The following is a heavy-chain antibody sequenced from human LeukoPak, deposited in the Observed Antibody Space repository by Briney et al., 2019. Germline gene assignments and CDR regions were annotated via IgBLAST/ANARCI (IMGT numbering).Heavy chain of an antibody. V-gene: IGHV4-59*01. D-gene: IGHD3-22*01. Sequence: SETLSLTCTVVGGSISSYYWSWIRQPPGKGLEWIAYISDIGSINYNPSLKSRVTISLDTSKNQFSLKLSSVTAADTAVYYCARTVMFPEYYYDSSGYYFFDYWGQGTLVTVSS. CDR1: GGSISSYY. CDR2: ISDIGSI. CDR3: ARTVMFPEYYYDSSGYYFFDY. J-gene: IGHJ4*02.